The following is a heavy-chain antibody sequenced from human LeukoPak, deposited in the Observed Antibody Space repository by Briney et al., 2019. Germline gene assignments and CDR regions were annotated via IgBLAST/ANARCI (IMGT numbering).Heavy chain of an antibody. V-gene: IGHV3-7*01. D-gene: IGHD3-22*01. CDR3: ARDPDTYYYDSSGSYYFDY. CDR2: IGPDGSDK. CDR1: GFPFSSYW. Sequence: GGSLRLSCTTSGFPFSSYWMSWVRQAPGKGLEWVANIGPDGSDKQYVDSMKGRFTISRDNAKNSLYLQMNSLRAEDTAVYYCARDPDTYYYDSSGSYYFDYWGQGTLVTVSS. J-gene: IGHJ4*02.